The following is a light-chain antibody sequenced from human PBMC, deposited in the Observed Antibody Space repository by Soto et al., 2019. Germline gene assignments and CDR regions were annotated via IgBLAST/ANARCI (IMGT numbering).Light chain of an antibody. CDR2: GAS. Sequence: EIVLTQSPGTLSLSPGERATLSCRASQSVSSSYLAWYQQKPGQAPRLLIYGASSRATGIPDRFSGSGSGTDFTLTISRLEPEDFAVYYCQQYGSSLWTFGKGTKVDSK. CDR3: QQYGSSLWT. CDR1: QSVSSSY. V-gene: IGKV3-20*01. J-gene: IGKJ1*01.